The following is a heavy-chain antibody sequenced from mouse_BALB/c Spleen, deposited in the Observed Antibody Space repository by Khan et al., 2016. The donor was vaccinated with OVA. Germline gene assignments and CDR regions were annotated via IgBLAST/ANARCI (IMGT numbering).Heavy chain of an antibody. CDR3: ARLEDI. V-gene: IGHV2-9*02. J-gene: IGHJ2*01. CDR1: GFSLTSYG. CDR2: IWAGGST. Sequence: VELVESGPGLVAPSQSLSITCTVSGFSLTSYGVHWVRQPPGKGLEWLGVIWAGGSTNYNSAFLSRRSISKDNSKIQVFLKMNSLQTYDTAMYYCARLEDIWGQGTTLTVSS. D-gene: IGHD1-3*01.